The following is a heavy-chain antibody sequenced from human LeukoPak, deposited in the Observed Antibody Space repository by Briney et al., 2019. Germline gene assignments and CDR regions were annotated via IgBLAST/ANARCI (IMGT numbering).Heavy chain of an antibody. CDR3: ARGRTSRDFWSGYSHHWFDP. CDR2: INHTGST. V-gene: IGHV4-34*01. D-gene: IGHD3-3*01. J-gene: IGHJ5*02. Sequence: PSETLSLTCAVSGNSFNTYYWNWIRQPPGRGLEWIGEINHTGSTYYNPSLKSRVTMSVDTSKNLVSLELNSVTAADTAVYYCARGRTSRDFWSGYSHHWFDPWGQGTLVTVSS. CDR1: GNSFNTYY.